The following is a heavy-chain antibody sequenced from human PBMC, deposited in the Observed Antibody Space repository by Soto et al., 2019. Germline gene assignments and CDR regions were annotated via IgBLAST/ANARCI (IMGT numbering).Heavy chain of an antibody. D-gene: IGHD1-1*01. Sequence: GGSLRLSCAASGFTFSSYSMNWVRQAPGKELEWVSYISSSSSTIYYADSVKGRFTISRDNAKNSLYLQMNSLRAEDTAVYYCARDRAGWNGGLDAFDIWGKGTIVTVSS. J-gene: IGHJ3*02. CDR3: ARDRAGWNGGLDAFDI. CDR2: ISSSSSTI. V-gene: IGHV3-48*01. CDR1: GFTFSSYS.